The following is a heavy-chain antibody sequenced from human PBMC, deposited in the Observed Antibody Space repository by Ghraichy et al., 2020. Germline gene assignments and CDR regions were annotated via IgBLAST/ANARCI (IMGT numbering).Heavy chain of an antibody. J-gene: IGHJ3*02. CDR2: ITSSGSTM. D-gene: IGHD3-16*01. CDR3: ARGIVMTRGDALDI. CDR1: GFSFSSYE. V-gene: IGHV3-48*03. Sequence: GGSLRLSCEASGFSFSSYEFNWVRQAPGKGLEWVSYITSSGSTMLYADSVKGRFTISRDNATKSLYLQMNSLRAEDTAVYYCARGIVMTRGDALDIWGQGTMVTVSS.